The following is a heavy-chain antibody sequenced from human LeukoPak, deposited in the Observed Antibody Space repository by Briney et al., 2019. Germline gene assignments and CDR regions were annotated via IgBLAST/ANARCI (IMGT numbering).Heavy chain of an antibody. D-gene: IGHD1-26*01. J-gene: IGHJ4*02. CDR1: GFTFSSYA. Sequence: GGSPRLSCAASGFTFSSYAMSWVRQAPGKGLEWVSAISGSGGSTYYADSVKGRFTISRDNSKNTLCLQMNSLRAEDTAVYYCAKVKVGATIDYWGQGTLVTVSS. V-gene: IGHV3-23*01. CDR3: AKVKVGATIDY. CDR2: ISGSGGST.